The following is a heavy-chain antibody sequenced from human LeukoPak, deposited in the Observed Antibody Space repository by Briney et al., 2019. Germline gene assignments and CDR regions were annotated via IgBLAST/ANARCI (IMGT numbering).Heavy chain of an antibody. CDR1: GGSISSGDYY. J-gene: IGHJ4*02. Sequence: SETLPLTCTVSGGSISSGDYYWSWIRRPPGKGLEWIGYIYYSGSTYYNPSLKSRVTISVDTSKNQFSLKLSSVTAADTAAYYCASGTGDYFDYWGQGTLVTVSS. D-gene: IGHD7-27*01. V-gene: IGHV4-30-4*01. CDR3: ASGTGDYFDY. CDR2: IYYSGST.